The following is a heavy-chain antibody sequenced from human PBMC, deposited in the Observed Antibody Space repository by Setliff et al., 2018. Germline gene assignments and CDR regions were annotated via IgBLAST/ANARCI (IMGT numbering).Heavy chain of an antibody. D-gene: IGHD2-2*01. CDR1: GYTFTSYA. CDR2: INAGNGNT. CDR3: ASLGYCSSTSCWPYYYYGMDV. J-gene: IGHJ6*02. Sequence: GASVKVSCKAFGYTFTSYAMHWVRQAPGQRLEWMGWINAGNGNTKYSQKFQGRVTITRDTSASTAYMELSSLRSEDTAVYYCASLGYCSSTSCWPYYYYGMDVWGQGTTVTVS. V-gene: IGHV1-3*01.